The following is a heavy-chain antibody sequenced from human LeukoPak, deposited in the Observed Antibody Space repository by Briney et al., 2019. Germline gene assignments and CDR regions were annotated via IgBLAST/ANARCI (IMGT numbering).Heavy chain of an antibody. CDR3: ATQPQYCSSTSCYSDY. V-gene: IGHV1-69*01. J-gene: IGHJ4*02. CDR1: GGTFSSYA. CDR2: IIPIFGTA. Sequence: SVKVSCKASGGTFSSYAISWVRQAPGQGLEWMGGIIPIFGTANYAQKFQGRVTITADESTSAAYMELSSLRSEDTAVYYCATQPQYCSSTSCYSDYWGQGTLVTVSS. D-gene: IGHD2-2*01.